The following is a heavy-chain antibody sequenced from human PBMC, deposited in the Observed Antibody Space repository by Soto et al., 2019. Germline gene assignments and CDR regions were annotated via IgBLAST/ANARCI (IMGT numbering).Heavy chain of an antibody. V-gene: IGHV5-51*01. J-gene: IGHJ6*02. CDR2: IYAGDSDT. CDR3: ARVSGGSYLRGWDYYYGMDV. Sequence: PGESLKISCKGSGYSFTSYWSGWVRQMPGKGLEWMGIIYAGDSDTRYSPSFQGQVTISADKSISTAYLQWSSLKASDTAMYYCARVSGGSYLRGWDYYYGMDVWGQGTTVTVSS. D-gene: IGHD1-26*01. CDR1: GYSFTSYW.